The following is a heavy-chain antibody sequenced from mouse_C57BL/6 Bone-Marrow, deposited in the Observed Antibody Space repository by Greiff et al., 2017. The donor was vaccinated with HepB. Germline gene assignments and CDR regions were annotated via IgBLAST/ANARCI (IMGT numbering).Heavy chain of an antibody. D-gene: IGHD1-1*01. V-gene: IGHV1-50*01. CDR2: IYPSDSYI. CDR3: ARLASLLSWFAY. J-gene: IGHJ3*01. Sequence: QVQLQQPGAEFVKPGASVKLSCKASGYTFTSYWMQWVKQRPGQGLEWIGEIYPSDSYINYNQKFKGKATLTVDTSSSTAYMQLSSLTSEDSVVYYCARLASLLSWFAYWGQGTLVTVSA. CDR1: GYTFTSYW.